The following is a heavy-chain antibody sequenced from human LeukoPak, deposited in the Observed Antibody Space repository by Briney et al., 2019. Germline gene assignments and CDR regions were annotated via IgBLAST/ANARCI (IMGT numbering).Heavy chain of an antibody. V-gene: IGHV1-18*01. J-gene: IGHJ5*02. Sequence: GASVKVSCKASGYIFTNFGITWVRQAPGQGLEWLGWINAYNGAARYGPRFQGRVTMTTDTSTNTAFIELRDLRSDDTAFYYCARDNGDQRDLWGQGTLVTVSS. CDR2: INAYNGAA. D-gene: IGHD4-17*01. CDR3: ARDNGDQRDL. CDR1: GYIFTNFG.